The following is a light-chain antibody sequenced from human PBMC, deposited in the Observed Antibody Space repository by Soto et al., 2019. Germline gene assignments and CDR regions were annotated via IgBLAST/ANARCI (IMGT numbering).Light chain of an antibody. Sequence: AIRMTQSPSSLSASTGDRVTITCRASQGICRFLVWCQQKPGKAPTLLIYAASTLQSGVPSRFSDSVSGTDFTLTISCLQSEDFATYFCQQYYSSPSFGQGSK. CDR2: AAS. J-gene: IGKJ1*01. CDR1: QGICRF. CDR3: QQYYSSPS. V-gene: IGKV1-8*01.